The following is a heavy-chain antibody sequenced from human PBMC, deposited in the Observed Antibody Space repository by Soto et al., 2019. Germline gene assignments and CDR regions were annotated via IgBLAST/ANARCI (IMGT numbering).Heavy chain of an antibody. D-gene: IGHD3-3*01. J-gene: IGHJ4*02. CDR2: IFSNDEK. CDR1: GFSLSNARMG. CDR3: ARMGHYEFWSGYYFDY. V-gene: IGHV2-26*01. Sequence: QVTLKESGPVLVKPTETLTLTCTVSGFSLSNARMGVSWIRQPPGKALEWLAHIFSNDEKSYSTSLKSRLTIYKDTSKSQVVLTMTNMDPVDTATYYCARMGHYEFWSGYYFDYWGQGTLVTVSS.